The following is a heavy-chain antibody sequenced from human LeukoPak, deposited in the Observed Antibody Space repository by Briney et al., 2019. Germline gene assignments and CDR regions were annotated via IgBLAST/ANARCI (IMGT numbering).Heavy chain of an antibody. J-gene: IGHJ4*02. CDR2: INHSGST. CDR3: AGVKPHGDYAVDY. CDR1: GGSFSGYY. Sequence: SETLSLTCAAYGGSFSGYYWSWIRRPPAKGQEWIGEINHSGSTNYNPSLKSRVTISVDTSKNQFSLKLSSVTAADRAVYYCAGVKPHGDYAVDYWGQGTLVTVSS. V-gene: IGHV4-34*01. D-gene: IGHD4-17*01.